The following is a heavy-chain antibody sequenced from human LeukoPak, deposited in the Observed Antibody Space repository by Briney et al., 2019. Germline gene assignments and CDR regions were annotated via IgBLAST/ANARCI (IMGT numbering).Heavy chain of an antibody. CDR2: ISAYNGNT. CDR3: ARDPFSAAA. J-gene: IGHJ5*02. CDR1: GYTFTSYG. D-gene: IGHD6-13*01. V-gene: IGHV1-18*01. Sequence: ASVKVSCKASGYTFTSYGISWVRQAPGQGLEWMGWISAYNGNTNYAQKLQGRVTITADKSTSTAYMELSSLRSEDTAVYYCARDPFSAAAWGQGTLVTVSS.